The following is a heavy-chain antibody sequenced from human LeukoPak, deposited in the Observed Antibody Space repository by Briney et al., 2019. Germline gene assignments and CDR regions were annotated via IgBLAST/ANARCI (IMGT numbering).Heavy chain of an antibody. J-gene: IGHJ4*02. V-gene: IGHV3-74*01. D-gene: IGHD3-22*01. CDR1: GFAFSSYW. CDR2: IDSDGSST. CDR3: VRAYYDSSGYCDY. Sequence: PGGSLRLSCAASGFAFSSYWMHWVRQAPGKGLVWVSRIDSDGSSTSYADSVKGRFTISRDNAKNTLYLQMNSLRAEDTAVYYCVRAYYDSSGYCDYWGQGTLVTVSS.